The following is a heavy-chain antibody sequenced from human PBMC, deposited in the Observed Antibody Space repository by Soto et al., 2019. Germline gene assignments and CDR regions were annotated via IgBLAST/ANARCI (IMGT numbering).Heavy chain of an antibody. V-gene: IGHV1-58*01. CDR1: GFTFTSSS. CDR2: IVVGSGNT. D-gene: IGHD1-26*01. J-gene: IGHJ6*02. Sequence: SVKVSCKASGFTFTSSSVQWVRQARGQRLEWIGWIVVGSGNTNYAQKFQERVTITRDMSTSTAYMELSSLRSEDTAVYYCAAEEVGATTLTIYYYYGMDVWGQGTTVTVSS. CDR3: AAEEVGATTLTIYYYYGMDV.